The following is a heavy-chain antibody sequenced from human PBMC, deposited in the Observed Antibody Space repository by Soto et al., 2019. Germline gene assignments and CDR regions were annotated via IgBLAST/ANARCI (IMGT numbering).Heavy chain of an antibody. CDR3: AAPGSSREAYGMDV. Sequence: QMQLVQSGPEVKKPGTSVKVSCKASGFTFTTSSMQWVRQARGQRLEWIGWIAVGSGNTNYAQKFQERVTIIRDISTSTAYMELSSLRSEDTAVYYCAAPGSSREAYGMDVWGQGTTVTVSS. D-gene: IGHD2-15*01. CDR2: IAVGSGNT. J-gene: IGHJ6*02. CDR1: GFTFTTSS. V-gene: IGHV1-58*02.